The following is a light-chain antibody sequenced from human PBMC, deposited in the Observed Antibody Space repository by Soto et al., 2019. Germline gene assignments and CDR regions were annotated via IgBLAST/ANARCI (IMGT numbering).Light chain of an antibody. CDR3: AAWDNNLSAVV. Sequence: QSVLTQPPSVSAAPGQKVTISCSGSNSNIGNNYVSWYQQLPGAAPKLLIYDTYKRPSGIPDRFSGSKSGASATLDIAGIQTGDDADYYCAAWDNNLSAVVFGGGTKLTVL. CDR1: NSNIGNNY. V-gene: IGLV1-51*01. J-gene: IGLJ2*01. CDR2: DTY.